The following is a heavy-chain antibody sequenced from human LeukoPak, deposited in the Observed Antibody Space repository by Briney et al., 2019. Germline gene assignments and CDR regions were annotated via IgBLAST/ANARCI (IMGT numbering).Heavy chain of an antibody. CDR3: VRGLLGPDY. Sequence: GGSLRLSCAASGFTFSSYSMNWVRQAPGRGLEWVSSISSSSGFIAYADSVKGRFTISRDNAKNSLYLQMNSLRAEDTAVYYCVRGLLGPDYWGQGTLVTVSS. CDR2: ISSSSGFI. D-gene: IGHD7-27*01. V-gene: IGHV3-21*01. CDR1: GFTFSSYS. J-gene: IGHJ4*02.